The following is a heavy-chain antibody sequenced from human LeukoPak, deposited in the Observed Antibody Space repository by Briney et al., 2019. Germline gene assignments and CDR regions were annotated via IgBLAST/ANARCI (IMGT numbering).Heavy chain of an antibody. J-gene: IGHJ3*02. D-gene: IGHD6-19*01. CDR1: GGSISSYY. CDR3: ARAVAGRGRYAFDI. CDR2: IYYSGST. V-gene: IGHV4-59*01. Sequence: SETLSLTCTVSGGSISSYYWSWIRRPPGKGLEWIGYIYYSGSTNYNPSLKSRVTISVDTSKNQFSLKLSSVTAADTAVYYCARAVAGRGRYAFDIWGQGTMVTVSS.